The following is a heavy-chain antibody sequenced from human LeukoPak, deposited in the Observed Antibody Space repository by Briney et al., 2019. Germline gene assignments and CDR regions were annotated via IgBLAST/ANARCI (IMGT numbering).Heavy chain of an antibody. V-gene: IGHV1-69*04. Sequence: LRASVKVSCKASGGTFSSYAISWVRQAPGQGLEWMGRIIPILGIANYAQKFQGRVTITADKSTSTAYMELSSLRSEDTAVYYCARASGYYDSSGYLSAWGQGTLVTVSS. D-gene: IGHD3-22*01. J-gene: IGHJ5*02. CDR1: GGTFSSYA. CDR2: IIPILGIA. CDR3: ARASGYYDSSGYLSA.